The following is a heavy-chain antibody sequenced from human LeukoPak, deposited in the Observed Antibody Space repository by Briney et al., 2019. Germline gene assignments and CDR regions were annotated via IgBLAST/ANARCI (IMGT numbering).Heavy chain of an antibody. CDR1: GDSLSRRHYY. J-gene: IGHJ5*02. Sequence: TRSDTLSLTCTVSGDSLSRRHYYCGSVRQPPGKLLEWNGSNYYCVTIYYIPSLRNLVTISVDTSKNTFSLNLCSLTPPDTAVYYCASVESDILTGYGGWFDHWGQGTLVTVSS. CDR3: ASVESDILTGYGGWFDH. V-gene: IGHV4-39*01. CDR2: NYYCVTI. D-gene: IGHD3-9*01.